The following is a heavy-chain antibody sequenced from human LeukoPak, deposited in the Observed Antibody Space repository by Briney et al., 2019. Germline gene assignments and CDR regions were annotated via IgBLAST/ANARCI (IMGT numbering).Heavy chain of an antibody. CDR3: AREVGCSSTSCLETPAHFDY. J-gene: IGHJ4*02. V-gene: IGHV1-69*05. Sequence: AAVKVSCKASGGTFSSYAISWVRQTPGQGLEWMGGIIPIFGTANYAQKFQGRVTMTRDTSISTAYMELSRLRSDDTAVYYCAREVGCSSTSCLETPAHFDYWGQGTLVTVSS. CDR1: GGTFSSYA. CDR2: IIPIFGTA. D-gene: IGHD2-2*01.